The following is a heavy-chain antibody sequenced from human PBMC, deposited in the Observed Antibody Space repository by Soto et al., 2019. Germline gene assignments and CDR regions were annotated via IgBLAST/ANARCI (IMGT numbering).Heavy chain of an antibody. CDR3: ARDAPRLSYDFCRGYQNAAFDI. CDR1: GGSISSGDYY. CDR2: IYYSGST. D-gene: IGHD3-3*01. V-gene: IGHV4-30-4*01. J-gene: IGHJ3*02. Sequence: PSETLSLTCTVSGGSISSGDYYWSWIRQPPGKGLEWIGYIYYSGSTYYNPSLKSRVTISVDTSKNQFSLKLSSVTAADTAVYYCARDAPRLSYDFCRGYQNAAFDIWGQGTMVTVSS.